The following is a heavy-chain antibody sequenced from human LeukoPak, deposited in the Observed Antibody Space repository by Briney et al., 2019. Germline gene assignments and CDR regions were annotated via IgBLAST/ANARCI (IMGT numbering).Heavy chain of an antibody. Sequence: GGSLRLSCSASGFTFSTYWMSWVRQAPGKGLEWVSAISGSGGSTYYADSVKGRFTISRDNSKNTLYLQMNSLRAEDTAVYYCAEPEGGYYDIRPDWGQGTLVTVSS. D-gene: IGHD3-22*01. J-gene: IGHJ4*02. V-gene: IGHV3-23*01. CDR1: GFTFSTYW. CDR2: ISGSGGST. CDR3: AEPEGGYYDIRPD.